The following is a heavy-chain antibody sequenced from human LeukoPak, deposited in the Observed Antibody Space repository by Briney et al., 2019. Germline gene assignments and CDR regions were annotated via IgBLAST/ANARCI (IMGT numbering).Heavy chain of an antibody. D-gene: IGHD6-6*01. Sequence: SETLSLTCTVSGGSISSYYWSWIRQPPGKGREWIGYIYYSGSTNYNPSLKSRVTISVDTSKSQFSLKLSSVTAADTAVYYCARIAARPINYYYYYYMDVWGKGTTVTVSS. J-gene: IGHJ6*03. CDR1: GGSISSYY. CDR3: ARIAARPINYYYYYYMDV. V-gene: IGHV4-59*08. CDR2: IYYSGST.